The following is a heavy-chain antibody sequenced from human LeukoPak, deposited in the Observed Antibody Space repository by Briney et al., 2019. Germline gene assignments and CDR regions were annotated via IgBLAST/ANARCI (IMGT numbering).Heavy chain of an antibody. CDR2: ISAYNGNT. V-gene: IGHV1-18*01. Sequence: ASVKVSCKASGYTFTSYGIIWVRQAPGQGLEWMGWISAYNGNTNYAQKLQGRVTMTTDTSTSTAYMELRSLRSDDTAVYYCARAGITNYYYYMDVWGKGTTVTASS. J-gene: IGHJ6*03. CDR1: GYTFTSYG. D-gene: IGHD3-10*01. CDR3: ARAGITNYYYYMDV.